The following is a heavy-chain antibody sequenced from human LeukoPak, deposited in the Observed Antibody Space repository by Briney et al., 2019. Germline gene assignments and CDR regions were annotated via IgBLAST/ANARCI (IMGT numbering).Heavy chain of an antibody. V-gene: IGHV1-2*02. Sequence: GASVKVSCKASGYTFTGYYMHWVRQAPGQGLEWMGWINPNSGGTNYAQKFQGRVTMTRDTSISTAYMELSRLRSDDTAVYYCAREELRYYGSGSYLNWFDPWGQGTLVTVSS. CDR1: GYTFTGYY. CDR3: AREELRYYGSGSYLNWFDP. D-gene: IGHD3-10*01. J-gene: IGHJ5*02. CDR2: INPNSGGT.